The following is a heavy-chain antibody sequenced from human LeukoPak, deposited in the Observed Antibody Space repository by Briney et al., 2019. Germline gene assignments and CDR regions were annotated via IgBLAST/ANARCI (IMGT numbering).Heavy chain of an antibody. Sequence: PSETLSLTCTVSGGSISSGGYYWSWIRQHPGKGLEWIGYIYYSGSTYYNPSLKSRVTISVDTSKNQFSLKLSSVTAADTAVYYCARLPDYGDPNPGFFDYWGQGTLVTVSS. D-gene: IGHD4-17*01. J-gene: IGHJ4*02. CDR3: ARLPDYGDPNPGFFDY. V-gene: IGHV4-31*03. CDR1: GGSISSGGYY. CDR2: IYYSGST.